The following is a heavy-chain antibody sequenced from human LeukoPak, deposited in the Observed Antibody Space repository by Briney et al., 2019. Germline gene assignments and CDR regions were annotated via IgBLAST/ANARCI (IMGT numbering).Heavy chain of an antibody. J-gene: IGHJ4*02. CDR3: AREYTAMAYDY. V-gene: IGHV3-21*01. CDR1: GFTVSTNF. Sequence: GGSLRLSCAASGFTVSTNFMSWVRQPPGKGLEWVSSISSTSKYIYYADSVKGRFTISRDNAKNSLFLQMNNLRVDDSGVYYCAREYTAMAYDYWGQGNLVTVSS. CDR2: ISSTSKYI. D-gene: IGHD5-18*01.